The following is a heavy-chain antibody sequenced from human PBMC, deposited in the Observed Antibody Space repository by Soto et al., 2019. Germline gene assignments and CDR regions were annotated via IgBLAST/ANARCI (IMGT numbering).Heavy chain of an antibody. D-gene: IGHD6-13*01. V-gene: IGHV3-72*01. J-gene: IGHJ4*02. CDR3: TRVRLGSRRSSDY. CDR1: GFTFSDHY. Sequence: EVQLVESGGGLVQPEGSLRLSCAASGFTFSDHYMDWVRQAPGKGLEWVGRIKNKANSYTTEYGAPVKGRFIISRDDSKNSVFLQMNRLKTDDTAVYYCTRVRLGSRRSSDYWGQGILVTVSS. CDR2: IKNKANSYTT.